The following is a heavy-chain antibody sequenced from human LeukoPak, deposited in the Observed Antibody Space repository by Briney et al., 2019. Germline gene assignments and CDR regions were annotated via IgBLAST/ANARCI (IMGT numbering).Heavy chain of an antibody. CDR1: GFTFNTYS. V-gene: IGHV3-21*01. J-gene: IGHJ3*02. Sequence: GGSLRLSCAASGFTFNTYSMNWVRQAPGKGLEWVSSISSSSSYIYYADSVKGRFTTSRDNAKNSLYLQMNSLRAEDTAVYYCASQFSTAALDIWGQGTLVTVSS. CDR2: ISSSSSYI. CDR3: ASQFSTAALDI. D-gene: IGHD6-6*01.